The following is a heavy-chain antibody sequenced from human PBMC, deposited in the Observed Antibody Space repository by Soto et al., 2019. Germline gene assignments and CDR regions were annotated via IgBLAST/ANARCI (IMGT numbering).Heavy chain of an antibody. CDR3: ARGSLPKLGYCTNGVCYYYYYGMDV. CDR2: IIPIFGTA. Sequence: GASVKVSRKASGGTFSSYAISWVRQAPGQGLEWMGGIIPIFGTANYAQKFQGRVTITADESTSTAYMELSSLRSEDTAVYYCARGSLPKLGYCTNGVCYYYYYGMDVWGQGTTVTVSS. J-gene: IGHJ6*02. CDR1: GGTFSSYA. V-gene: IGHV1-69*13. D-gene: IGHD2-8*01.